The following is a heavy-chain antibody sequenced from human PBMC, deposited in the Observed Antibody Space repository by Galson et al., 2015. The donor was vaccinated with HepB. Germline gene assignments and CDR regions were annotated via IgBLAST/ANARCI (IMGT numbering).Heavy chain of an antibody. J-gene: IGHJ6*02. CDR2: AYYTGSG. Sequence: SETLSLTCTVSGGSISTYYWNWIRQPPGKGLEWIGYAYYTGSGSYNPSLKSRVTMSVDTSKNQFSLKLTSVTAADTAVYFCARERQNWNSDPYDMDVWGQGTTVAVSS. V-gene: IGHV4-59*01. D-gene: IGHD1-7*01. CDR1: GGSISTYY. CDR3: ARERQNWNSDPYDMDV.